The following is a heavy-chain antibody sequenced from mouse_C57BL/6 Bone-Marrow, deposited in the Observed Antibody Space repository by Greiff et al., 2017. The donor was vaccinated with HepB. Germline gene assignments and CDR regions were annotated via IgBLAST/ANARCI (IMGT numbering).Heavy chain of an antibody. V-gene: IGHV1-69*01. CDR1: GYTFTSYW. CDR2: IDPSDSYT. CDR3: ARRRVYDYDSYWYFDV. J-gene: IGHJ1*03. Sequence: QVQLQQPGAELVMPGASVKLSCKASGYTFTSYWMHWVKQRPGQGLEWIGEIDPSDSYTNYNQKFKGKSTLTVDKSSSTAYIQLSSLTSEDSAVYYCARRRVYDYDSYWYFDVWGTGTTVTVSS. D-gene: IGHD2-4*01.